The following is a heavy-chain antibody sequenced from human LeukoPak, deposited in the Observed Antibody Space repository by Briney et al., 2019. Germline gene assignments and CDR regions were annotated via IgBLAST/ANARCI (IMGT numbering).Heavy chain of an antibody. V-gene: IGHV4-39*07. J-gene: IGHJ4*02. CDR1: GGSISSNNYY. CDR3: ARLTYYYGSGTYYNPVFDY. CDR2: VHYSGNS. D-gene: IGHD3-10*01. Sequence: SETLSLTCTVSGGSISSNNYYWGWIRQPPGKGLEWIGSVHYSGNSYYNSSLKSRVIISVDTSKNQFSLQLSSVTAADTAVYYCARLTYYYGSGTYYNPVFDYWGQGSLVTVSS.